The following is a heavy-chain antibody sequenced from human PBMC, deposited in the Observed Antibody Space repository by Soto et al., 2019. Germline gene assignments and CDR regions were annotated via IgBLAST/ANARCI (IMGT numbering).Heavy chain of an antibody. V-gene: IGHV3-23*01. J-gene: IGHJ4*02. CDR3: AKPHMACSGGSCYSFPDY. Sequence: EVQLLESGGGLVQPGGSLRLSCAASGFTFSSYAMSWVRQAPGKGLEWVSAISGSGGSTYYADSVKGRFTISRDNSKNTLYLLMNSLRAEDTAVYYCAKPHMACSGGSCYSFPDYWGQGTLVTVSS. CDR1: GFTFSSYA. CDR2: ISGSGGST. D-gene: IGHD2-15*01.